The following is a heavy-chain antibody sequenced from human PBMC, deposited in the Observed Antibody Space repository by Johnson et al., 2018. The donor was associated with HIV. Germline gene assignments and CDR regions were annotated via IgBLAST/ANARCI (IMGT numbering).Heavy chain of an antibody. V-gene: IGHV3-38-3*01. CDR2: ISGGST. D-gene: IGHD1-1*01. Sequence: VQLVESRGVLVQPGGSLRLSCAASGFTVSSNEMSWVRQAPGKGLEWVSSISGGSTYYADAVKGRFTISRDNSDNTLFLQMNSLRTEDTAVYYCTTGQLERRSPNDAFDIWGQGTMVTVSS. J-gene: IGHJ3*02. CDR1: GFTVSSNE. CDR3: TTGQLERRSPNDAFDI.